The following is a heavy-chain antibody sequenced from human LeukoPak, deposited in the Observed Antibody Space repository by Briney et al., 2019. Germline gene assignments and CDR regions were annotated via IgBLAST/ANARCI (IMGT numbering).Heavy chain of an antibody. V-gene: IGHV4-34*01. D-gene: IGHD3-3*01. Sequence: PSETLSLTCAVYGGSFSGYYWSWIRQPPGKGLEWIGEINHSGSTNYNPSLKSRVTMSVDTSKNQFSLKLSSVTAADTAVYYCARGYYDFWSGPPLRARLNAFDIWGQGTMVTVSS. J-gene: IGHJ3*02. CDR2: INHSGST. CDR1: GGSFSGYY. CDR3: ARGYYDFWSGPPLRARLNAFDI.